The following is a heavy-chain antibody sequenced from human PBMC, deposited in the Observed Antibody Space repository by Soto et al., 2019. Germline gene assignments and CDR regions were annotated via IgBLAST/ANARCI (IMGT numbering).Heavy chain of an antibody. CDR2: ISWDSGDI. CDR1: GFSFDDYG. Sequence: EVQLVESGGGSVQPGRSLRLSCDASGFSFDDYGMHWVRQGPGKGLEWVSGISWDSGDIYYVDSVKGRFTISRDNAKKCLYLQMNSLRTEVTALYYCARENDLDRDGPFDYWGQGILVTVSS. J-gene: IGHJ4*02. CDR3: ARENDLDRDGPFDY. V-gene: IGHV3-9*01. D-gene: IGHD2-2*03.